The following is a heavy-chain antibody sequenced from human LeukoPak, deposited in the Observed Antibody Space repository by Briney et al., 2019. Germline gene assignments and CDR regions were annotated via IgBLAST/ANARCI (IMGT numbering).Heavy chain of an antibody. V-gene: IGHV3-21*06. J-gene: IGHJ4*02. Sequence: PGGSLRLSCAASGFTFSSYSMNWVRQAPGKGLEWVSSISSSSSYIYYADSVKGRFTISRDNAKNSLYLQMNSLRAEDTAVYYCARADYDTSGYYYAFDCWGQGTLVTVSS. CDR3: ARADYDTSGYYYAFDC. D-gene: IGHD3-22*01. CDR2: ISSSSSYI. CDR1: GFTFSSYS.